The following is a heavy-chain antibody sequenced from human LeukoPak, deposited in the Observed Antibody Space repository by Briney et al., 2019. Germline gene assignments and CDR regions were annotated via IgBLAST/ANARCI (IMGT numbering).Heavy chain of an antibody. V-gene: IGHV3-21*01. D-gene: IGHD2-15*01. J-gene: IGHJ4*02. CDR2: ISSGSGRYM. CDR1: GFDFTTYN. Sequence: PGGSLRLSRAASGFDFTTYNMNWVRQASGKGLEWISSISSGSGRYMYYADSVKGRFTISRDNARNSLYLQMNSLRAEDTAVYFCVRSNSGGTCVDYWGQGSLVTVSP. CDR3: VRSNSGGTCVDY.